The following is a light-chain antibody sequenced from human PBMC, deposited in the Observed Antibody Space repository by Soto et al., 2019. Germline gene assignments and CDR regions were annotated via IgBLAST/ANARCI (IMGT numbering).Light chain of an antibody. CDR3: QQYNNWPWT. J-gene: IGKJ1*01. CDR1: QSVSNNY. CDR2: GAS. V-gene: IGKV3-20*01. Sequence: EIVLTQSPGTLSLSPGERATLSCRASQSVSNNYLAWYQQKPGQAPRLLIYGASNRATGIPDRFSGSGSGTDFTLTISRLEPADFAVYYCQQYNNWPWTFGQGTKVDIK.